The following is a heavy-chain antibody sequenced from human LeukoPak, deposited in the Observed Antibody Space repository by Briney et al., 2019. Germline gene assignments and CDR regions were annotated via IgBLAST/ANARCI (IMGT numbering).Heavy chain of an antibody. Sequence: AASVTVSFKASGYTFTIYGISWVRQAPGQGLEWMGWISAYNGNTNYAQKLQGTVTMPTDTSTSTAYMELRSLRSDDTAVYYCASSHYYDSSGYRTWGQGTLVTVSS. CDR1: GYTFTIYG. V-gene: IGHV1-18*01. D-gene: IGHD3-22*01. J-gene: IGHJ5*02. CDR3: ASSHYYDSSGYRT. CDR2: ISAYNGNT.